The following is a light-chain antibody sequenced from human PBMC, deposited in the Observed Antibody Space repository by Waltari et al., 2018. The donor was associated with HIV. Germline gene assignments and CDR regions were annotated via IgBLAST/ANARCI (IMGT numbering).Light chain of an antibody. CDR2: DAS. Sequence: AIQLTQSPSSLSASVVDRVTITCRASQGISSALAWYQLKPGKAPKLLIYDASTLKSGVPSRFRGSGSGTDFTLTISSLQPGDFATYYCQQFNSYPLTFGGGSKVELQ. J-gene: IGKJ4*01. V-gene: IGKV1-13*02. CDR3: QQFNSYPLT. CDR1: QGISSA.